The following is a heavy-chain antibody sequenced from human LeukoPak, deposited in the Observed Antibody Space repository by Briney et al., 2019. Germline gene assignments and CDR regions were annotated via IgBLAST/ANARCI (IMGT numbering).Heavy chain of an antibody. CDR1: GGSFSGYY. D-gene: IGHD4-17*01. Sequence: SETLSLTCAVYGGSFSGYYWSWIRQPPGKGLEWIGEINHSGSTNYNPSLKSRVTISVDTSKNQFSLKLSSVAAADTAVYYCARGDYGDYYYYGMDVWGQGTTVTVSS. V-gene: IGHV4-34*01. CDR3: ARGDYGDYYYYGMDV. CDR2: INHSGST. J-gene: IGHJ6*02.